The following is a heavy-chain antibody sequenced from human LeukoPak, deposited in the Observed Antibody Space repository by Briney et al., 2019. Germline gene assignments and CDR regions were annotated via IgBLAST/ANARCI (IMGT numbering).Heavy chain of an antibody. J-gene: IGHJ4*02. Sequence: SETLSLTCTVSGGSISSNNYYWDWIRQPPGRGLEWIASIYYSGTTFCNPSLRSRVTISIDTSKNQFSLKMNSVTAADTAVYYCARRRYDFSPDYWGRGTLVTVSS. CDR1: GGSISSNNYY. D-gene: IGHD3-3*01. CDR3: ARRRYDFSPDY. CDR2: IYYSGTT. V-gene: IGHV4-39*01.